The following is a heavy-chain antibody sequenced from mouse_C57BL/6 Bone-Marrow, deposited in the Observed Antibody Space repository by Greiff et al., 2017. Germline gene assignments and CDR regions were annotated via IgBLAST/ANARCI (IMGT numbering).Heavy chain of an antibody. J-gene: IGHJ4*01. Sequence: EVKLMESGGGLVKPGGSLKLSCAASGFTFSSYAMSWVRQTPEKRLEWVATISDGGSYTYYPDNVKGRFTITRDNAKNNLYLQMSQLKSEDTAMYYCARGDDYDDGPYYAMDYWGQGTSVTVSS. CDR1: GFTFSSYA. CDR3: ARGDDYDDGPYYAMDY. D-gene: IGHD2-4*01. V-gene: IGHV5-4*03. CDR2: ISDGGSYT.